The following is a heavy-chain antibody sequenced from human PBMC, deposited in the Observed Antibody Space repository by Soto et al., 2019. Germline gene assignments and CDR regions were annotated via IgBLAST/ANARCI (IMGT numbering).Heavy chain of an antibody. CDR3: ARVEMATNLRWFDP. CDR1: GGTFSSYA. CDR2: IIPIFGTA. J-gene: IGHJ5*02. Sequence: ASVKVSCKASGGTFSSYAISWVRQAPGQGLEWMGGIIPIFGTANYAQKFQGRVTITADESTSTAYMELSSLRSEDTAVYYCARVEMATNLRWFDPWGQGTLVTVSS. V-gene: IGHV1-69*13. D-gene: IGHD5-12*01.